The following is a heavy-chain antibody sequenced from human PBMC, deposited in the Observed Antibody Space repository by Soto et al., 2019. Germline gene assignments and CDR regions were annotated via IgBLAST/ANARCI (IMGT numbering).Heavy chain of an antibody. CDR2: MNPNTGNT. J-gene: IGHJ5*02. CDR1: GYTFITYD. D-gene: IGHD2-2*01. V-gene: IGHV1-8*01. CDR3: ARGSRQDCISASCYPDWFDP. Sequence: ASVKVSCKASGYTFITYDINWVRQATGQGLEWMGWMNPNTGNTGYAQKFQGRITMTRDTSISTSYMELSSLRSEDTAVYYCARGSRQDCISASCYPDWFDPWGPGTLVTVSS.